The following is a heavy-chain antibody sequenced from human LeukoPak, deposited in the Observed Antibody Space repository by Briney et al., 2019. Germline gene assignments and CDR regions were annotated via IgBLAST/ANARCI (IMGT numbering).Heavy chain of an antibody. CDR2: IYYSGSN. CDR3: ARSTRRYGYNSRRRYFAY. Sequence: SETLSLTCSVSGGSISSYYWSWIRQPAGKGREWVGYIYYSGSNTYNPRLKSPVTISVDTSKILFSLKLSSVSAADTAVYYCARSTRRYGYNSRRRYFAYWGQGTLVTVSS. J-gene: IGHJ4*02. CDR1: GGSISSYY. D-gene: IGHD5-24*01. V-gene: IGHV4-59*01.